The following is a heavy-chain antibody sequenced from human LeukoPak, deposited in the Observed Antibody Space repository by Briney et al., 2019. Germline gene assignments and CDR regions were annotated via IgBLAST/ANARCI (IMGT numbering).Heavy chain of an antibody. Sequence: SETLSLTCTVSGGSISSSSYYWGWIRQPPGKGLEWIGSIYYSGSTYYNPSLKSRVTISVDTSKNQFSLKLSSVTAADTAVYYCARDVNLGATLDYWGQGTLVTVSS. D-gene: IGHD1-26*01. CDR2: IYYSGST. CDR3: ARDVNLGATLDY. CDR1: GGSISSSSYY. J-gene: IGHJ4*02. V-gene: IGHV4-39*07.